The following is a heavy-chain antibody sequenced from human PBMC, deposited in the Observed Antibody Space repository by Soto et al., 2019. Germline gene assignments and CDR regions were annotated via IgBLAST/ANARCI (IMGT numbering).Heavy chain of an antibody. D-gene: IGHD5-12*01. CDR1: GGSISSYY. CDR3: ARHPPSYSGYDGEFDY. Sequence: PSETLSLTCTVSGGSISSYYWSRIRQPPGKGLEWIGYIYYSGSPNYNPSLKSRVTISVDTSKNQFSLKLSSVTAADTAVYYCARHPPSYSGYDGEFDYWGQGTLVTVSS. V-gene: IGHV4-59*08. J-gene: IGHJ4*02. CDR2: IYYSGSP.